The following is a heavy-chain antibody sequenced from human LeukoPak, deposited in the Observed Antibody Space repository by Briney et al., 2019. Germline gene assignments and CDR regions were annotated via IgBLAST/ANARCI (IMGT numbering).Heavy chain of an antibody. V-gene: IGHV3-48*03. CDR3: ARAVWELHPFDY. CDR2: ISSSGSTI. CDR1: GFTFSSYE. D-gene: IGHD1-26*01. J-gene: IGHJ4*02. Sequence: QPGGSLRLSCAASGFTFSSYEMNWVRQAPGKGLEWVSYISSSGSTIYYADSVKGRFTISRDNAKNSLYLQMNSLRAEDTVVYYCARAVWELHPFDYWGQGTLVTVSS.